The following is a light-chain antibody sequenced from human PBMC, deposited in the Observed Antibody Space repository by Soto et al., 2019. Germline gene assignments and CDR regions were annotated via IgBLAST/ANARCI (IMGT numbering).Light chain of an antibody. CDR3: QQYNNWPPGT. CDR2: GAS. Sequence: EIVMTQSPATLSLSPGERATLSCRASQSVSRNLAWYQQKRAQDPWLLIYGASTRATGIPARFSGSGSGTEFTLTISSLQSEDFAVYYCQQYNNWPPGTFGQGTKVEIK. CDR1: QSVSRN. V-gene: IGKV3-15*01. J-gene: IGKJ1*01.